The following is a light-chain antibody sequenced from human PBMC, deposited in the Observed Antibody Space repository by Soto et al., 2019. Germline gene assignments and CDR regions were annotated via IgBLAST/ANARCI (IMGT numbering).Light chain of an antibody. V-gene: IGLV2-14*01. J-gene: IGLJ1*01. Sequence: QSALTQPASVSGSPGQSIAISCTGTSSDVGGYNYVSWYQQHPGKAPKLMIYDVSNRPSGVSDRFSGSKSGNTASLTISELQAEDEADYYCSSYTTSSTYVFGTGTKVTVL. CDR1: SSDVGGYNY. CDR3: SSYTTSSTYV. CDR2: DVS.